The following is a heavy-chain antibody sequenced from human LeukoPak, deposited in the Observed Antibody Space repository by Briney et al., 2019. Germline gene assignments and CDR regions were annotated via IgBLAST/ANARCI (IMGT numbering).Heavy chain of an antibody. Sequence: EGSLRLSCAASGFSFSSYVMNWVRQAPGKGLEWVSYISSTSRTIYYADSVKGRFTISRDNAKNSLYLQMNSLRAEDTAVYYCAREMDDILTGYGLDYWGQGTLVTVSS. V-gene: IGHV3-48*04. CDR2: ISSTSRTI. D-gene: IGHD3-9*01. J-gene: IGHJ4*02. CDR1: GFSFSSYV. CDR3: AREMDDILTGYGLDY.